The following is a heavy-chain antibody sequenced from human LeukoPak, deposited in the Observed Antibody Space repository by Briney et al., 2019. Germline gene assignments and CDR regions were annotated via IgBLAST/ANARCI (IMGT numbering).Heavy chain of an antibody. V-gene: IGHV3-74*01. CDR1: GFTFSSYW. CDR3: ARDTAHAFDI. J-gene: IGHJ3*02. CDR2: IISEGSNT. Sequence: GGSLRLSCAASGFTFSSYWMHWVRHVPGKGLVWVSRIISEGSNTAYAGSVKGRFTISRDNAKNTLYLQMNSLRAEDTAVYYCARDTAHAFDIWGQGTMVTVSS. D-gene: IGHD5-18*01.